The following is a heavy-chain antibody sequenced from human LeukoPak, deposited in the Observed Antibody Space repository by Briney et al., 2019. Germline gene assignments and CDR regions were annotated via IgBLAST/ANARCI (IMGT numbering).Heavy chain of an antibody. V-gene: IGHV4-59*01. Sequence: SETLSLTCTVSGGSISSYYWSWIRQPPGKGLEWIGYIYYSGSPNYNPSLKSRVTISVDTSKNQFSLKLSSVTAADTAVYYCARIPSSGYYYGAFDIWGQGTMVTVSS. J-gene: IGHJ3*02. CDR1: GGSISSYY. CDR3: ARIPSSGYYYGAFDI. CDR2: IYYSGSP. D-gene: IGHD3-22*01.